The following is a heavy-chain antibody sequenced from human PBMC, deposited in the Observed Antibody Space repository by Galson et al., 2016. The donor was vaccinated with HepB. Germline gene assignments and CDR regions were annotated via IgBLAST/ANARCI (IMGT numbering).Heavy chain of an antibody. CDR3: AREFYGSGSFHGMDV. CDR2: IHASGRTT. V-gene: IGHV3-23*01. CDR1: GFTFKNYW. D-gene: IGHD3-10*01. Sequence: SLRLSCAASGFTFKNYWMHWVRQAPGKGLEWVSTIHASGRTTYYADPVRGRFTISRDNSKSTLYLLMNGLRVEDTAIYFCAREFYGSGSFHGMDVWGQGTTVTVSS. J-gene: IGHJ6*02.